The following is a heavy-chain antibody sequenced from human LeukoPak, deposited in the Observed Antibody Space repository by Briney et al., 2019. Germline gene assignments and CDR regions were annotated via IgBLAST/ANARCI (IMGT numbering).Heavy chain of an antibody. J-gene: IGHJ4*02. CDR3: AKEGAPSYYYDSSFDY. CDR2: ISWNSGSI. CDR1: GFTFDDYA. V-gene: IGHV3-9*01. Sequence: GGSLXLSCAASGFTFDDYAMHWARQAPGKGLEGVSGISWNSGSIVYADSVKGRFTISRDNAKNSLYLQMNSLRAEDTAVYYCAKEGAPSYYYDSSFDYWGQGTLVTVSS. D-gene: IGHD3-22*01.